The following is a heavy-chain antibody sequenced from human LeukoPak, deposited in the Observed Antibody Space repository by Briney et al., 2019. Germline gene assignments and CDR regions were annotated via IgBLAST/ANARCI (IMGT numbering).Heavy chain of an antibody. D-gene: IGHD2-2*01. V-gene: IGHV4-34*01. CDR3: ARVVPAAPASYYMDV. CDR1: GGSFSGYY. CDR2: INHSGNT. Sequence: SETLSLTCGVSGGSFSGYYWNWIRQSPEKGLEWVGEINHSGNTRYNPSLRSRITMSVDTSRNHFSLKLSSVTAAGTAVYYCARVVPAAPASYYMDVWGKGTTVTISS. J-gene: IGHJ6*03.